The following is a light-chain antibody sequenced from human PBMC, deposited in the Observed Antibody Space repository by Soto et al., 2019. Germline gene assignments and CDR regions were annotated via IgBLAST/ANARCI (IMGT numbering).Light chain of an antibody. CDR3: LQDYSYPLT. CDR2: SAS. CDR1: QAIRNN. J-gene: IGKJ4*01. V-gene: IGKV1-6*01. Sequence: IQMTQSPPSLSASIGDRVTITCRASQAIRNNLAWFQQKSGKAPELLIYSASTLQSGVSSRFSGSGSDTDFTLTISSLQAEDFASSFCLQDYSYPLTFGGGTNVE.